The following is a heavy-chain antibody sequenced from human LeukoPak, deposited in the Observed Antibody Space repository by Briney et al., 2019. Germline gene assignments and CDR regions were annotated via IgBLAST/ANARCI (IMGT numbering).Heavy chain of an antibody. CDR2: IYTSGST. V-gene: IGHV4-61*02. Sequence: PSQTLSLTCTVSGGSISSGSYYWSWIRQPAGKGLEWIGRIYTSGSTNYNPSLKSRVTISVDTSKNQFSLNLSSVTAADTAVYYCAREGIWGSSHSPSHFDYWGQGTLVTVSS. J-gene: IGHJ4*02. CDR3: AREGIWGSSHSPSHFDY. D-gene: IGHD3-16*01. CDR1: GGSISSGSYY.